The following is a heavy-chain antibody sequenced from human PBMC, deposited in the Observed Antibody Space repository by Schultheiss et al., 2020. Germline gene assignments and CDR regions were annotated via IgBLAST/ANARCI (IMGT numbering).Heavy chain of an antibody. V-gene: IGHV3-15*01. Sequence: GGSLRLSCAASGFSFSGYWMSWVRQAPGKGLEWVGRIKSKTDGGTTDYAAPVKGRFTISRDDSKNTLYLQMSSLKTEDTAVYYCARARGSGSSRYYFDYWGGGTGVNDYS. CDR3: ARARGSGSSRYYFDY. CDR2: IKSKTDGGTT. CDR1: GFSFSGYW. D-gene: IGHD3-10*01. J-gene: IGHJ4*02.